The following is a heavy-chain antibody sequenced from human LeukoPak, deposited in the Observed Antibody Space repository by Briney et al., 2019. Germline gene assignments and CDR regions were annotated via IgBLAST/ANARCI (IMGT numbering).Heavy chain of an antibody. J-gene: IGHJ4*02. CDR3: ASQCATGTTCSPGIY. V-gene: IGHV3-21*01. CDR2: ISSSSSYI. D-gene: IGHD1-1*01. Sequence: TGGSLRLSCAASGFTFSSYSMNWVRQAPGKGLEWVSSISSSSSYIYYADSVKGRFTISRDNAKNSLYLQMNSLRAEDTAVYYCASQCATGTTCSPGIYWGQGTLVTVSS. CDR1: GFTFSSYS.